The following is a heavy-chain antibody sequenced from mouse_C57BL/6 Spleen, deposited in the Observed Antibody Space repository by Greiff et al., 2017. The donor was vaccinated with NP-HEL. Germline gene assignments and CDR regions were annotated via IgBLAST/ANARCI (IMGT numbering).Heavy chain of an antibody. CDR1: GYTFTSYW. CDR3: ARSYYGSSFYAMDY. Sequence: QVQLQQPGAELVKPGASVKLSCKASGYTFTSYWMHWVKQRPGRGLAWIGRIDPNRGGTKYNEKFKSKATLTVDKPSSTAYMQLSSLTSEDSAVYYCARSYYGSSFYAMDYWGQGTSVTVSS. CDR2: IDPNRGGT. D-gene: IGHD1-1*01. V-gene: IGHV1-72*01. J-gene: IGHJ4*01.